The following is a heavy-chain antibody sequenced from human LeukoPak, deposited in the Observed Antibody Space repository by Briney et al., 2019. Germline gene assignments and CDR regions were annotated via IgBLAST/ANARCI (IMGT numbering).Heavy chain of an antibody. CDR1: GYTFTGYY. V-gene: IGHV1-2*02. CDR2: INPNSGGT. CDR3: ARDADYYDSSGYYYVRYYYYYGMDV. Sequence: ASVKVSCKASGYTFTGYYMHWVRQAPGQGLEWMGWINPNSGGTNYAQKFQGRVTMTRDTSISTAYMELRSLRSDDTAVYYCARDADYYDSSGYYYVRYYYYYGMDVWGQGTTVTVSS. J-gene: IGHJ6*02. D-gene: IGHD3-22*01.